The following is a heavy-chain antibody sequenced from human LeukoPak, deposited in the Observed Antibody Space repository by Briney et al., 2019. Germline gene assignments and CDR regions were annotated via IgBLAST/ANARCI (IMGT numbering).Heavy chain of an antibody. CDR1: GFTFTDYW. V-gene: IGHV3-7*01. CDR2: IKRDGSEK. D-gene: IGHD5/OR15-5a*01. CDR3: ARDVSVSGMDV. Sequence: GGSLRLSCAASGFTFTDYWMSWVRQAPGKGLEWVANIKRDGSEKYYVDPVKGRFTISRDNPKKSVYLQMNSLRAEDTAIYYCARDVSVSGMDVWGQGTTVTVSS. J-gene: IGHJ6*02.